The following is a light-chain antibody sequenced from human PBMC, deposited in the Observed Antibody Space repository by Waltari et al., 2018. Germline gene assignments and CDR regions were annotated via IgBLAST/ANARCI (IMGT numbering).Light chain of an antibody. CDR2: GNS. Sequence: QSILTQPPSVSGAPGQRVTIPCTGSSPNIGAGYDVHWYQQLPGTAPRLLIYGNSNRPSGVPDRFSGSKSGTSASLDITGLQAEDEADYYCQSYDNSLSGSGVFGGGTKLTVL. V-gene: IGLV1-40*01. CDR1: SPNIGAGYD. J-gene: IGLJ3*02. CDR3: QSYDNSLSGSGV.